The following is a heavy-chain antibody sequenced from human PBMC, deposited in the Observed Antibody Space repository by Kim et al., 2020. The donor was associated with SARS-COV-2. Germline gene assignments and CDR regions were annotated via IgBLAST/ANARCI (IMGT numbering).Heavy chain of an antibody. Sequence: GGSLRLSCAASGFFFSNYDMSWVRQAPGKGLEWVSVISGSGASTYYADSVKGRFTISRDNSKNTLYLHMNNLRAEDTALYFCAKDLWSSSYKGFDAFDIWGRGTMVPVSS. CDR3: AKDLWSSSYKGFDAFDI. CDR2: ISGSGAST. J-gene: IGHJ3*02. D-gene: IGHD6-13*01. CDR1: GFFFSNYD. V-gene: IGHV3-23*01.